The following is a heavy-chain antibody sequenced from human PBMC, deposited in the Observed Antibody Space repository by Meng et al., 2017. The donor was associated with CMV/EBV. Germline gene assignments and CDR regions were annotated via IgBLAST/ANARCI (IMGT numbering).Heavy chain of an antibody. D-gene: IGHD4-17*01. CDR2: IKNKVRGATT. Sequence: SCSGSGVSFSSPWMNWVRQAPGKGLEWVGRIKNKVRGATTDYAAPVKGRFTISRDDSKNMLYLQMDSLKTEDTAVYYCTTEDYGLVDWGQGTLVTVSS. J-gene: IGHJ4*02. V-gene: IGHV3-15*07. CDR3: TTEDYGLVD. CDR1: GVSFSSPW.